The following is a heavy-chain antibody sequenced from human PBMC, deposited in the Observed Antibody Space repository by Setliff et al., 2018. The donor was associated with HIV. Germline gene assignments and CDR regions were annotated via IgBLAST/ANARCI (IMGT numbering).Heavy chain of an antibody. CDR3: ARSHYDSRGYYYRGDAFDI. CDR1: GFSFSIYE. Sequence: HPGGSLRLSCAASGFSFSIYEMNWVRQAPGKGLEWLSYISSSSGTILYVDSVQGRFTISRDNAKNSLYLQMNSLRAEDTAVYYCARSHYDSRGYYYRGDAFDIWGRGTMVTVSS. J-gene: IGHJ3*02. D-gene: IGHD3-22*01. CDR2: ISSSSGTI. V-gene: IGHV3-48*03.